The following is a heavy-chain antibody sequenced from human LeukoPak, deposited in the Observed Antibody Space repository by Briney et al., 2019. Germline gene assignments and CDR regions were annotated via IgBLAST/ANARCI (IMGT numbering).Heavy chain of an antibody. CDR1: GFTFSSYS. V-gene: IGHV3-21*01. J-gene: IGHJ4*02. D-gene: IGHD3-10*01. CDR3: GESGTGDFDY. CDR2: ISSSSSYI. Sequence: GGSPRLSCAASGFTFSSYSMNWVRQAPGKGLEWVSSISSSSSYIYYADSVKGRFTISRDNAKNSLYLQMNSLRAEDTAVYYCGESGTGDFDYWGQGTLVTVSS.